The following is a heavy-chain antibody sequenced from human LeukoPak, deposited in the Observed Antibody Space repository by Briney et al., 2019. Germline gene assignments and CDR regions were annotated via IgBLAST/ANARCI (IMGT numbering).Heavy chain of an antibody. CDR2: IHYTGST. Sequence: PSQTLSLTCTVSGSSISSGDFFWSWIRQPPGKGLEWIGHIHYTGSTYYNPPLMSRVTISVDTSKNQFSLKLNSVTAADTAVYYCARDTRYCGGGSCYPDAFDIWGQGTMVTVSS. CDR3: ARDTRYCGGGSCYPDAFDI. J-gene: IGHJ3*02. D-gene: IGHD2-15*01. CDR1: GSSISSGDFF. V-gene: IGHV4-30-4*01.